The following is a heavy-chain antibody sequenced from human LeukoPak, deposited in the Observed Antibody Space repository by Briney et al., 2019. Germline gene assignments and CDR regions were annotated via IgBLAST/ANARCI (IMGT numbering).Heavy chain of an antibody. V-gene: IGHV1-69*13. J-gene: IGHJ5*02. D-gene: IGHD3-10*01. Sequence: SVTVSCKASAGTFSSYDISWVRQAPGQGLEWMGGLIPIFGRANYAQKFQGRVTITADESTSTAYMEMSSLRSEDTAVYYCARSRHYYGSGRESGIYNWFDPWGQGTLVTVSS. CDR3: ARSRHYYGSGRESGIYNWFDP. CDR1: AGTFSSYD. CDR2: LIPIFGRA.